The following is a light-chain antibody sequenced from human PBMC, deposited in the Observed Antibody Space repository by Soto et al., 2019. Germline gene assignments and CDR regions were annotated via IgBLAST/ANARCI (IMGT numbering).Light chain of an antibody. CDR2: KAS. V-gene: IGKV1-5*03. CDR1: QSISSW. J-gene: IGKJ1*01. Sequence: DIQMTQSPSTLSASVGDRVTITCRASQSISSWLAWYQQKPGKAPKLLIYKASSLESGVPSRFIGSGSGTEFTLTISSLQPDDFATYYCQQYNSYSRGTFGQGTKVEIK. CDR3: QQYNSYSRGT.